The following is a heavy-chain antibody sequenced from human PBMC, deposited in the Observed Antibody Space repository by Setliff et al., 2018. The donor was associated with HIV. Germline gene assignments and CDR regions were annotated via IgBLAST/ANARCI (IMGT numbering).Heavy chain of an antibody. CDR1: GFTLSPFW. Sequence: PGGSLRLSCAASGFTLSPFWMSWVRQAPGKGLEWVANIKEDGGEKNYVNSVKGRFTISRDNAKNSLYLQMNSLRAEDTAVYYCARFRHYHYSNKVDYWGQGTLVTVSS. CDR2: IKEDGGEK. D-gene: IGHD4-4*01. V-gene: IGHV3-7*01. CDR3: ARFRHYHYSNKVDY. J-gene: IGHJ4*02.